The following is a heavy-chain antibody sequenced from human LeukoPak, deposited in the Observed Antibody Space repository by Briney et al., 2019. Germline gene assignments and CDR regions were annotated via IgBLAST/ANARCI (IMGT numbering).Heavy chain of an antibody. CDR1: GFTFSSYA. Sequence: PGRSLRLSCAASGFTFSSYAMHWVRQAPGKGLEWVGVISYDGSNKYYADSVKGRFTISKDNSKNTLYLQMNSLRAEDTAVYYCARDNDYGDYPDAFDIWGQGTMVTVSS. CDR2: ISYDGSNK. J-gene: IGHJ3*02. CDR3: ARDNDYGDYPDAFDI. D-gene: IGHD4-17*01. V-gene: IGHV3-30-3*01.